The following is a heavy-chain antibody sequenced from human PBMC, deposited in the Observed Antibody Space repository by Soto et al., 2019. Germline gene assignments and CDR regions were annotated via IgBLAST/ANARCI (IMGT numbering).Heavy chain of an antibody. CDR2: IWYDGSNK. V-gene: IGHV3-33*01. D-gene: IGHD3-16*02. Sequence: GGSLRLSCAASGFTFSSYGMHWVRQAPGKGLEWVAVIWYDGSNKYYADSVKGRFTISRDNSKNTRYLQMNSLRAEDTAVYYCARVSMITFGGVIVPPDYWGQGTLVTVSS. CDR1: GFTFSSYG. J-gene: IGHJ4*02. CDR3: ARVSMITFGGVIVPPDY.